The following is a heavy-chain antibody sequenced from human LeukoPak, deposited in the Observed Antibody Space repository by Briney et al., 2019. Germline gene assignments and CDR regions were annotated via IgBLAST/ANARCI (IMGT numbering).Heavy chain of an antibody. Sequence: GGSLRLSCAASGFTFSSYSMSWIRQAPGKGLEWLSYITASGDITYYADSVKGRFTISRDNAKNSLYLQMNSLRADDSAVYYCARDRGIVGARYFYMDVWGNGTTVTVSS. D-gene: IGHD1-26*01. J-gene: IGHJ6*03. V-gene: IGHV3-48*04. CDR3: ARDRGIVGARYFYMDV. CDR2: ITASGDIT. CDR1: GFTFSSYS.